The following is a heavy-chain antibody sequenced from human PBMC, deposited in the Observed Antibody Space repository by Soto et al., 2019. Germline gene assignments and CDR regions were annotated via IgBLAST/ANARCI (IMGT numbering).Heavy chain of an antibody. J-gene: IGHJ4*02. CDR2: MSPNSGLT. CDR1: GYTFTGYY. CDR3: ARDLPDPGGYENFDY. D-gene: IGHD5-12*01. Sequence: ASVTVSCKASGYTFTGYYVHWVRQAPGQGLEWMGWMSPNSGLTDYAQKFQGRVTITADKSTSTAYMELSRLRSEDTAVYYCARDLPDPGGYENFDYWGQGTLVTVSS. V-gene: IGHV1-2*02.